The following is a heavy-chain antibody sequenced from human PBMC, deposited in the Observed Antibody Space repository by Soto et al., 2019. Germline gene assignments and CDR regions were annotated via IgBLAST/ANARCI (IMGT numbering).Heavy chain of an antibody. Sequence: GSLRLSCAASGFTFSRVRMSWVRQAPGKGLEWVASIKQEGRKKWYGDSVKGRFTISRDNSKNTLYLQMNSLRAEDTAVYYCAKDSTVVVTAIGSWYFDLWGRGTLVTVSS. J-gene: IGHJ2*01. CDR2: IKQEGRKK. D-gene: IGHD2-21*02. V-gene: IGHV3-7*01. CDR1: GFTFSRVR. CDR3: AKDSTVVVTAIGSWYFDL.